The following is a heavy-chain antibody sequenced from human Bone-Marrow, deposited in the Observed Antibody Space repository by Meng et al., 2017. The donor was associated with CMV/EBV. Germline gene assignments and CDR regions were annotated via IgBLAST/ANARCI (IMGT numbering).Heavy chain of an antibody. J-gene: IGHJ5*02. CDR3: ARRGRGYSYGLPGNWFDP. V-gene: IGHV4-34*01. D-gene: IGHD5-18*01. CDR1: GGSFSGYY. Sequence: GSLRLSCAVYGGSFSGYYWSWIRQPPGKGLEWIGEINHSGSTNYNPSLKSRVTISVDTSKNQFSLKLSSVTAADTAAYYCARRGRGYSYGLPGNWFDPWGQGTLVTVSS. CDR2: INHSGST.